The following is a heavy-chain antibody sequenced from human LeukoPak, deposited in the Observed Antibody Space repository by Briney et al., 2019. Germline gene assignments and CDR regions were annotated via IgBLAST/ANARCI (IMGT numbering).Heavy chain of an antibody. CDR3: AREEFAPTRDDAFDI. Sequence: GGSLRLSCAASGFTFSSYWMSWVRQAPGKGLEWVANIKQDGSEKYYVDSGKGRFTISRDNAKNSLYLQMNSLRAEDTAVYYCAREEFAPTRDDAFDIWGQGTMVTVSP. CDR1: GFTFSSYW. V-gene: IGHV3-7*01. J-gene: IGHJ3*02. CDR2: IKQDGSEK. D-gene: IGHD3-10*01.